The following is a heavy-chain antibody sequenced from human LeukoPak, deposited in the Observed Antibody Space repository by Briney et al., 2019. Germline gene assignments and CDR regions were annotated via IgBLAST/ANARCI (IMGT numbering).Heavy chain of an antibody. CDR3: ATDPAYAKGAPYYYYYYMDV. J-gene: IGHJ6*03. CDR1: GYTLTELS. D-gene: IGHD3-16*01. CDR2: FDPEDGET. Sequence: ASVKVSCKVSGYTLTELSMHWVRQAPGKGLEWMGGFDPEDGETIYAQKFQGRVTMTEDTSTDTAYMELSSLRSEDTAVYYCATDPAYAKGAPYYYYYYMDVWGKGTTVTVSS. V-gene: IGHV1-24*01.